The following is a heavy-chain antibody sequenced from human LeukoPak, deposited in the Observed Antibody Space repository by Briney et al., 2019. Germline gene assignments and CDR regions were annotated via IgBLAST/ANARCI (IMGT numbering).Heavy chain of an antibody. D-gene: IGHD6-13*01. CDR2: VHYSGST. CDR3: AREVPGAGHFDY. CDR1: GGSISGYY. Sequence: SETLSLTCTVSGGSISGYYWNWIRQPPGKGLEWIGYVHYSGSTNYNPSLTSRVTVSVDTSKNQFSLKVSSVTAADTAVYYCAREVPGAGHFDYWGQGTLVTVSS. V-gene: IGHV4-59*01. J-gene: IGHJ4*02.